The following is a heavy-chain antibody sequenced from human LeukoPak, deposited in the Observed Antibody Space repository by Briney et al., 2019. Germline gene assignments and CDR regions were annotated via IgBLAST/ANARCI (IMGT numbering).Heavy chain of an antibody. D-gene: IGHD1-26*01. CDR2: INHSGST. V-gene: IGHV4-34*01. CDR1: GGSFSGYY. J-gene: IGHJ4*02. Sequence: SETLSLTCAVYGGSFSGYYWSWIRQPPGKGLEWIGEINHSGSTNYNPSLKSRVTISVDTSKNQFSLKLSSVTAADTAVYYCARDLNRYRGSDLGDFDSWGQGTLVTVSS. CDR3: ARDLNRYRGSDLGDFDS.